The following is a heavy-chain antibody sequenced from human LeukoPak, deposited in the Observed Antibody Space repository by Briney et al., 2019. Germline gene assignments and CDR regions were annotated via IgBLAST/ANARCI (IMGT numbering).Heavy chain of an antibody. V-gene: IGHV3-21*01. CDR1: GFSFNDYA. CDR2: ISDDGAYI. Sequence: GGSLRLSCAASGFSFNDYAMNWVRQAPGKGLEWVSSISDDGAYIYYADSVKGRFTIPRDNANNSLYLQMNGLSPEDTAVYYCARDPHNVAANWFDPWGQGALVTVSS. J-gene: IGHJ5*02. CDR3: ARDPHNVAANWFDP. D-gene: IGHD6-13*01.